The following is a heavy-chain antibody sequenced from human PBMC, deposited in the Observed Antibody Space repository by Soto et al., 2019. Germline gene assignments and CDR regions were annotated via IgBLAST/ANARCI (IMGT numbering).Heavy chain of an antibody. CDR1: GGSISSTGYF. CDR2: IFYSGST. CDR3: AREGGSGDYFDY. J-gene: IGHJ4*02. V-gene: IGHV4-31*03. Sequence: QVQLQESGPGLVKPSQTLSLTCTVSGGSISSTGYFWTWTRQHPGKGLEWIGYIFYSGSTFHNPSLKSRVTISVDTSKNQFSLELSSVTAADTAVYYCAREGGSGDYFDYWGQGTLVTVSS. D-gene: IGHD1-26*01.